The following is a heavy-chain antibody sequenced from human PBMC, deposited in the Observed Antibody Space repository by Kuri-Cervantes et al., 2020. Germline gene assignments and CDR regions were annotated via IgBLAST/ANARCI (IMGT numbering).Heavy chain of an antibody. D-gene: IGHD5-24*01. CDR3: ARARHEQPAQGMATIIGFDY. CDR2: NIPILGTA. J-gene: IGHJ4*02. V-gene: IGHV1-69*05. Sequence: SVKVSCKASGGTFSSYAISWVRQAPGQGLEWMGGNIPILGTANYAQKFQGRVTITTDESTSTAYMELSSLRSEDTAVYYCARARHEQPAQGMATIIGFDYWGQGTLVTVSS. CDR1: GGTFSSYA.